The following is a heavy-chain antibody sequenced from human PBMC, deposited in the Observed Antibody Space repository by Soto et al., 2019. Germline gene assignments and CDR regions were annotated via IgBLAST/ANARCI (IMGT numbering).Heavy chain of an antibody. V-gene: IGHV4-34*01. CDR1: GGSFSGYY. CDR3: ARERNYYYYMDV. D-gene: IGHD1-1*01. Sequence: SETLSLTCAVYGGSFSGYYWSWIRQPPGKGLEWIGEINHSGSTNYNPSLKSRVTISVDTSKNQFSLKLSSVTAADTAVYYCARERNYYYYMDVWGKGTTVTVSS. J-gene: IGHJ6*03. CDR2: INHSGST.